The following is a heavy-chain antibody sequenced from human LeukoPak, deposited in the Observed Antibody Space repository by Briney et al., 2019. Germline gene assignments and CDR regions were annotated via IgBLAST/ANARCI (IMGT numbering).Heavy chain of an antibody. V-gene: IGHV4-39*07. CDR2: IYYSGST. CDR1: GGSISSSSYY. CDR3: ARELSIAVAGPFDY. J-gene: IGHJ4*02. Sequence: PSETLSLTCTVSGGSISSSSYYWGWIRQPPGKGLEWIGSIYYSGSTYYNPSLKSRVTISVDTSKNQFSLKLSSVTAADTAVYYCARELSIAVAGPFDYWGQGTLVTVSS. D-gene: IGHD6-19*01.